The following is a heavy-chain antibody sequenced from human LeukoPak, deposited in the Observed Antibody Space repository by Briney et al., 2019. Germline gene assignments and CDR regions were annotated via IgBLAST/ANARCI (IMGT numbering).Heavy chain of an antibody. CDR3: ARGSYSSSNYFDY. CDR1: GFTFSSYS. D-gene: IGHD6-6*01. V-gene: IGHV3-48*01. Sequence: GGFLRLSCAASGFTFSSYSMNWVRQAPGKGLEWVSYISSTGSTIYYADSVRGRFTISRDNAKNSLYLQMNSLRAEDTAVYYCARGSYSSSNYFDYWGQGTLVTVSS. J-gene: IGHJ4*02. CDR2: ISSTGSTI.